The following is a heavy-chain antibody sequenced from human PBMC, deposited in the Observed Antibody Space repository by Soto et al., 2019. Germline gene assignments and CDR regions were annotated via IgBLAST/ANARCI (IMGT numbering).Heavy chain of an antibody. CDR1: GGSINSGDYA. CDR2: IYHSGST. D-gene: IGHD6-13*01. J-gene: IGHJ6*02. CDR3: AGIRIAAAGGGLDV. Sequence: LQLQESGSGLVKPSQTLSLTCGVSGGSINSGDYAWSWIRQPPGKGLEWMGYIYHSGSTYYNPSLKSRVTIFVDRSKNQFPLKLSSVTAADTAVYYCAGIRIAAAGGGLDVWGQGTTVTVSS. V-gene: IGHV4-30-2*01.